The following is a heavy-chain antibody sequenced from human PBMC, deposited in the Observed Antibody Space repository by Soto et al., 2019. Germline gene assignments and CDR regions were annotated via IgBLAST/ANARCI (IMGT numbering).Heavy chain of an antibody. CDR3: ERDRHGREYAFDI. CDR1: GGSISSPNFY. D-gene: IGHD3-10*01. J-gene: IGHJ3*02. CDR2: IYYNGTT. Sequence: PSETLSLTCTVSGGSISSPNFYWSWIRQHPGKGLEWIGHIYYNGTTYYNPTLKSRVSISVDTSKNQFSLKLSSVTAADTAVYYWERDRHGREYAFDIWGQRTMVPVSS. V-gene: IGHV4-31*03.